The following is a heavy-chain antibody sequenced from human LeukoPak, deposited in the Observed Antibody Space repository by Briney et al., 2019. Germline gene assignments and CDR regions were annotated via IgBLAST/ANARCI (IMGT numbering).Heavy chain of an antibody. J-gene: IGHJ5*02. D-gene: IGHD3-22*01. V-gene: IGHV4-61*02. CDR1: GGSISSGSYS. Sequence: PSETLSLTCTVSGGSISSGSYSWSWIRQPAGKGLEWIGRIYTSGSTNYNPSLKSRVTISVDTSKKQFSLKLSSVTAADTAVYYCASEKIAYYDNSGRGWFDPWGQGTLVTVSS. CDR3: ASEKIAYYDNSGRGWFDP. CDR2: IYTSGST.